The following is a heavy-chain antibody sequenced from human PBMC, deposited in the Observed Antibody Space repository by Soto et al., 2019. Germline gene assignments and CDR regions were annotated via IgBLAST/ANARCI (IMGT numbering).Heavy chain of an antibody. V-gene: IGHV3-13*01. CDR1: GFTFSSYD. CDR3: AKSGYSSSYDFDY. J-gene: IGHJ4*02. D-gene: IGHD6-6*01. CDR2: IGTAGDT. Sequence: EVQLVESGGGLVQPGGSLRLSCAASGFTFSSYDMHWVRQATGKGLEWVSAIGTAGDTYYPGSVKGRFTISRENAKNTLYLQMNSLRAEDTAVYYCAKSGYSSSYDFDYWGQGTLVTVSS.